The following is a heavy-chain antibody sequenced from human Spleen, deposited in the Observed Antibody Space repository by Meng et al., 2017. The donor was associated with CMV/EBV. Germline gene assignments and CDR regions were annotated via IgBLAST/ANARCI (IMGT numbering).Heavy chain of an antibody. V-gene: IGHV4-59*01. D-gene: IGHD3-22*01. CDR3: ARGYDSSGYYYSLPGY. CDR1: GGSISSYY. Sequence: SGGSISSYYGSWIRQPPGKGLEWIGYIYYSGSTNYNHSLKSRVTISVDTSKNQFSLKLSSVTAADTAVYYCARGYDSSGYYYSLPGYWGQGTLVTVSS. J-gene: IGHJ4*02. CDR2: IYYSGST.